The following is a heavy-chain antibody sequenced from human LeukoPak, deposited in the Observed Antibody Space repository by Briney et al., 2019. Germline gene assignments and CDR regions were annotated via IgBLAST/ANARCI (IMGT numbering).Heavy chain of an antibody. J-gene: IGHJ4*02. D-gene: IGHD5-18*01. CDR3: AHRDTAIVY. Sequence: SVKVSCKASGGTFSSYAISWVRQAPGQGLEWMGRIIPIFGTAKYAQKLQGRVTITTDESTRTAYMAVRTLSCEHRRVLFCAHRDTAIVYWGQGTLVTVSS. V-gene: IGHV1-69*05. CDR1: GGTFSSYA. CDR2: IIPIFGTA.